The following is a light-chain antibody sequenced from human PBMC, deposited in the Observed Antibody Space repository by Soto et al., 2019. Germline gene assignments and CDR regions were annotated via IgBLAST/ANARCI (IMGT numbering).Light chain of an antibody. CDR2: GAS. V-gene: IGKV3-20*01. Sequence: EIVLTQSPATLSVSPGERATLSCRASQSVNKHLAWYQHRPGQAPGLLIYGASNRATGIPDRFSGSGSGTDFTLTISRLEPEDFAVYYCQQYGSSGTFGQGTKVDIK. J-gene: IGKJ1*01. CDR3: QQYGSSGT. CDR1: QSVNKH.